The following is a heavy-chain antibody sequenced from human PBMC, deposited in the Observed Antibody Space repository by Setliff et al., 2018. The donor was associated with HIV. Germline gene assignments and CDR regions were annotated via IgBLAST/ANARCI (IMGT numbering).Heavy chain of an antibody. D-gene: IGHD2-21*01. J-gene: IGHJ4*02. CDR2: IFYNGNT. CDR3: ARASRWGSIPFDY. Sequence: SETLSLTCTVSGGSSSTSDYYWGWIRQPPGKGLEWIGYIFYNGNTYYSPALKSRVTISIDTSNNQFSLKLNSVTAADTAVYFCARASRWGSIPFDYWGQGTLVTVSS. V-gene: IGHV4-39*07. CDR1: GGSSSTSDYY.